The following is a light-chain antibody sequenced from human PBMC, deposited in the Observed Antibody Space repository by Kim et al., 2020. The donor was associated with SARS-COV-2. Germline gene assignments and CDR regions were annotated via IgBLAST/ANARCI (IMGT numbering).Light chain of an antibody. V-gene: IGLV1-40*01. CDR3: QSYDSSLSVV. CDR2: GTS. CDR1: SSNIGAGYD. Sequence: QSVLTQPPSVSGAPGQRVTISCTGSSSNIGAGYDVHWYQQLPGTAPKLLIYGTSNRPSGVPDRISGSKSGTSASLAITGLQAEDEADYHCQSYDSSLSVVFGGGTQLTAL. J-gene: IGLJ2*01.